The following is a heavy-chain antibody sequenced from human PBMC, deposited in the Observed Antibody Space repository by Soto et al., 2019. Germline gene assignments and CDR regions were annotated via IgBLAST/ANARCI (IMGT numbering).Heavy chain of an antibody. D-gene: IGHD6-6*01. CDR2: INAHSGGT. J-gene: IGHJ5*02. V-gene: IGHV1-2*02. CDR3: AKDLTRQLAYWLDP. Sequence: ASVKVSCKASGFSFTGYYIHWLRQAPGQGLEWMGWINAHSGGTEYAQKFQGRVTLTRDTSIATAYLTLTSLTSDDTALYYCAKDLTRQLAYWLDPWGQVTKVTVYS. CDR1: GFSFTGYY.